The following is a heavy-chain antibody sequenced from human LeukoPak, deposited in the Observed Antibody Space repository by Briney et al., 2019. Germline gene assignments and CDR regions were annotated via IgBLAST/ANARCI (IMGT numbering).Heavy chain of an antibody. J-gene: IGHJ4*02. V-gene: IGHV1-69*01. CDR2: IIPIFGTA. CDR1: GGTFSSYA. Sequence: SVKVSCKASGGTFSSYAISWVRQAPGQGLEWMGGIIPIFGTANYAQKFHGRVTITADESTSTAYMELSSLRPEDTAVYYCARSYDATAKPYCFDYWGQGTLVTVSS. D-gene: IGHD4-17*01. CDR3: ARSYDATAKPYCFDY.